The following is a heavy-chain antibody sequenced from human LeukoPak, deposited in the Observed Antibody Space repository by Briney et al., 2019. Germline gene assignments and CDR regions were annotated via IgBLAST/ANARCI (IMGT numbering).Heavy chain of an antibody. CDR3: ATLTGYYPDY. J-gene: IGHJ4*02. V-gene: IGHV4-39*01. CDR2: IYYSGST. D-gene: IGHD3-9*01. Sequence: SETLSLTCTVSGLSISGSCYYWDWIRQPPGKGLEWIGSIYYSGSTFYTPSLKSRVTISVDTSKNQFSLKLTSVTAADTAVYYCATLTGYYPDYWGQGILVTVSS. CDR1: GLSISGSCYY.